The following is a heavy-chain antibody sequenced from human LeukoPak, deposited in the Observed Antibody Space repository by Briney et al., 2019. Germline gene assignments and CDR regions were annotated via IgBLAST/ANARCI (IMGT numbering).Heavy chain of an antibody. V-gene: IGHV3-30*04. D-gene: IGHD5-12*01. CDR2: ISDDGRHN. CDR3: ASLGGVATIRTPQFDY. Sequence: SGGSLRLSCAASGFTFSTYAMNWVRQAPGKGLEWVAVISDDGRHNYYADSVKGRFTISRDNAKNSLYLQMNSLRAEDTAVYYCASLGGVATIRTPQFDYWGQGTLVTVSS. J-gene: IGHJ4*02. CDR1: GFTFSTYA.